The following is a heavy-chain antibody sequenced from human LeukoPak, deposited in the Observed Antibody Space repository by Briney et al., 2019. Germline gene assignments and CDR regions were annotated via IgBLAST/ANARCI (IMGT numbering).Heavy chain of an antibody. CDR2: INPNSGGT. CDR3: ARVGVAGTYYFDY. J-gene: IGHJ4*02. Sequence: ASVKVSCKASGYTFTGYYMHWVRQAPGQGLEWMGWINPNSGGTNYAQKFQGRVTMTRDTSISTAYTELSRLRSDDTAVYYCARVGVAGTYYFDYWGQGTLVTVSS. CDR1: GYTFTGYY. V-gene: IGHV1-2*02. D-gene: IGHD6-19*01.